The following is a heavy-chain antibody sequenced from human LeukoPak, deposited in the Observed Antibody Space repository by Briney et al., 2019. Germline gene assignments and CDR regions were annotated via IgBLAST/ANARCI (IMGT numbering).Heavy chain of an antibody. CDR1: GFTFSSYS. V-gene: IGHV3-21*01. Sequence: PGGSLRLSCAASGFTFSSYSMNWVRQAPGKGLEWVSSISSGSSYIYYADSVKDRFTISRDNAKNSLYLQMNSLRGEDTAVYYCARIYSNGSPDYWGQGTLVTASS. CDR2: ISSGSSYI. J-gene: IGHJ4*02. CDR3: ARIYSNGSPDY. D-gene: IGHD6-19*01.